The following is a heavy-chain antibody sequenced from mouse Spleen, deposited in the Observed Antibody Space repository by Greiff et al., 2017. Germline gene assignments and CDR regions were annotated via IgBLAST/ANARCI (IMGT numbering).Heavy chain of an antibody. CDR1: GFNIKDYY. V-gene: IGHV14-2*01. CDR2: IDPEDGET. D-gene: IGHD1-1*01. Sequence: EVKLQESGAELVKSGASVKLSCTASGFNIKDYYMHWVKQRTEQGLEWIGRIDPEDGETKYAPKFQGKATITADTSSNTAYLQLSSLTSEDTAVYYCARGGYYYYFDYWGQGTTLTVSS. CDR3: ARGGYYYYFDY. J-gene: IGHJ2*01.